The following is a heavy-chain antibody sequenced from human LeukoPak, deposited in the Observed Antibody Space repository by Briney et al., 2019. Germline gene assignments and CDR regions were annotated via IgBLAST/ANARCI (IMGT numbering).Heavy chain of an antibody. J-gene: IGHJ3*01. CDR1: ASTLGSYG. CDR3: ARALKTTEIVVVPAASH. D-gene: IGHD2-2*01. Sequence: PGPSLRLSRAASASTLGSYGMSSVSQPAGEWRGWVSSISISSSYIYYADSVKGRFTISRDNAKHPLYLQMNSLRAEDTAVYYCARALKTTEIVVVPAASHWGQGTMVTVSS. CDR2: ISISSSYI. V-gene: IGHV3-21*01.